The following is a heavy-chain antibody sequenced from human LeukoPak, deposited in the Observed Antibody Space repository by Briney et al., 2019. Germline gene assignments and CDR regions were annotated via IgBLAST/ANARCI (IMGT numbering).Heavy chain of an antibody. CDR1: GYTFTSYG. J-gene: IGHJ5*02. CDR3: ARWLTAAAGTLTTNWFDP. D-gene: IGHD6-13*01. CDR2: ISAYNGNT. V-gene: IGHV1-18*01. Sequence: ASVKVSCKASGYTFTSYGISWVRQAPGQGLEWMGWISAYNGNTNYAQKLQGRVTMTTDTSTSTAYMELRSLRSDDTAVYYCARWLTAAAGTLTTNWFDPWGQGTLVTVSS.